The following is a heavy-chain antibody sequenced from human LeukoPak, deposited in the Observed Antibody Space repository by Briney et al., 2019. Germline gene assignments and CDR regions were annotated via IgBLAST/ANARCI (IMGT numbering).Heavy chain of an antibody. CDR3: ASRQGLGWHYVN. J-gene: IGHJ4*02. CDR2: SSDSGGST. CDR1: GFTFSSYA. V-gene: IGHV3-23*01. Sequence: GGSLRLSCVDSGFTFSSYAMSWVRQVPGKGQEWVSGSSDSGGSTYYADSVKGRFTISRDNSKNPLYLQMNSLRAEDTAVYYCASRQGLGWHYVNWGQGTLVTVSS. D-gene: IGHD3-10*02.